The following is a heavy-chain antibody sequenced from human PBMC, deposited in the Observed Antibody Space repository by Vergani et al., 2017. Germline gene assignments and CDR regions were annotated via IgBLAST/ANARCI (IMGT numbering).Heavy chain of an antibody. Sequence: QVQLVQSGAEVKKPGSSVKVSCKASGGTFNSYAISWVRQVPGQGLEWMGRIIPVLGKTKYAQDFQGRLTITADTSTSTAYMELTSLRSQDTAVYYCARDPRGYGGDPEDYYYGMDVWGQGTTVTVSS. CDR1: GGTFNSYA. D-gene: IGHD2-21*02. V-gene: IGHV1-69*04. CDR2: IIPVLGKT. J-gene: IGHJ6*02. CDR3: ARDPRGYGGDPEDYYYGMDV.